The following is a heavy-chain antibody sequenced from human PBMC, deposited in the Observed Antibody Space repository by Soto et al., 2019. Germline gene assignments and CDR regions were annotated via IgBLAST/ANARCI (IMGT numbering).Heavy chain of an antibody. V-gene: IGHV3-11*01. J-gene: IGHJ4*02. CDR2: ISSSGSTI. D-gene: IGHD2-15*01. Sequence: PGGSLRLSCAASGFTFSDYYMSWIRQATGKGLEWVSYISSSGSTIYYADSVKGRFTISRDNAKNSLYLQMNSLRAEDTAVYYCASGGDVVVVAATPYYWGQGTLVTVSS. CDR3: ASGGDVVVVAATPYY. CDR1: GFTFSDYY.